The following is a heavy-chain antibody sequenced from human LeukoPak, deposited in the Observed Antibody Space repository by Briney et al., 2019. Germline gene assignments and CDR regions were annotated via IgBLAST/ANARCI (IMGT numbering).Heavy chain of an antibody. CDR1: GGSISSYY. J-gene: IGHJ4*02. Sequence: PSETLSLTCTVSGGSISSYYWSWIRQPPGKGLEWIGYIYYSGSTNYNPSLKSRVTISVDTSKNQFSLKLSSVTAADTGVYYCARDGGFWGGYVLDYWGQGTLVTVSS. V-gene: IGHV4-59*01. CDR3: ARDGGFWGGYVLDY. D-gene: IGHD3-3*01. CDR2: IYYSGST.